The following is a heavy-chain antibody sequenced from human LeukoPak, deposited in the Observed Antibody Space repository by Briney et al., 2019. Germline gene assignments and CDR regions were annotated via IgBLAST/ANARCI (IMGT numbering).Heavy chain of an antibody. D-gene: IGHD6-19*01. CDR2: ISSSSSYI. V-gene: IGHV3-21*01. J-gene: IGHJ5*02. CDR1: GFTFSSYS. CDR3: ARDGEQWLVRGWFDP. Sequence: GGSLRLSCAASGFTFSSYSMNRVRRAPGKGLEWVSSISSSSSYIYYADSVKGRFTISRDNAKNSLHLQMNSLRAEDSAVYYCARDGEQWLVRGWFDPWGQGTLVTVSS.